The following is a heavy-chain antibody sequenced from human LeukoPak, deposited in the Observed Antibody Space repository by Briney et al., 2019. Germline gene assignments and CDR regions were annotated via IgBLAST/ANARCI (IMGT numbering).Heavy chain of an antibody. Sequence: GGSLRLSCAASGLSVSSNHMNWVRQAPGKGLEWVSVIYSGGSTYYTDSVKGRFTISRGNSKNTLYLQMNSLRVEDTAVYYCAGGIAVAGLDYWGQGTLVTVPS. CDR2: IYSGGST. CDR3: AGGIAVAGLDY. J-gene: IGHJ4*02. V-gene: IGHV3-53*01. D-gene: IGHD6-19*01. CDR1: GLSVSSNH.